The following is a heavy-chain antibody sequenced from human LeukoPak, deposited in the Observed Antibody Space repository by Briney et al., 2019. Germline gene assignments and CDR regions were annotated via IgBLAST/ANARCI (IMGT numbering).Heavy chain of an antibody. Sequence: GGSLRLSCAASGFTFSSYSMNWVRQAPGKGLEWVSSISSSSSYIYYADSVKGRFTISRDNAKNSLYLQMNSLRAEDTAVYYCASSPRRIAVAGTRNDYWGQGTLVTVSS. J-gene: IGHJ4*02. CDR2: ISSSSSYI. V-gene: IGHV3-21*01. D-gene: IGHD6-19*01. CDR3: ASSPRRIAVAGTRNDY. CDR1: GFTFSSYS.